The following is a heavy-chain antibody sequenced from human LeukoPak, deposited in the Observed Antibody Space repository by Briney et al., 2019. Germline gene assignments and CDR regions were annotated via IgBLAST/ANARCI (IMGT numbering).Heavy chain of an antibody. CDR2: ISGSGSST. J-gene: IGHJ4*02. CDR3: AKLRLYYGSGRPPYYFDY. V-gene: IGHV3-23*01. Sequence: GGSLRLSCAASGFTFSSYAMSWVRQAPGKGLEWVSAISGSGSSTYYADSVKGRFTISRDNSKNTLYLQMNSLRAEDTAVYYCAKLRLYYGSGRPPYYFDYWGQGTLVTVSS. D-gene: IGHD3-10*01. CDR1: GFTFSSYA.